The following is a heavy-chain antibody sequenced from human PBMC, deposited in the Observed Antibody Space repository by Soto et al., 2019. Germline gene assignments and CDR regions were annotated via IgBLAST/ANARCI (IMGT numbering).Heavy chain of an antibody. Sequence: GGSLRLSCAASGFTFSSYGMHWVRQAPGKGLEWVAVISYDGSNKYYADSVKGRFTISRDNSKNTLYLQMNSLRAEDTAVYYCAKEDYGDYYYYFDYWGQGTLVTVSS. V-gene: IGHV3-30*18. CDR1: GFTFSSYG. J-gene: IGHJ4*02. CDR3: AKEDYGDYYYYFDY. CDR2: ISYDGSNK. D-gene: IGHD4-17*01.